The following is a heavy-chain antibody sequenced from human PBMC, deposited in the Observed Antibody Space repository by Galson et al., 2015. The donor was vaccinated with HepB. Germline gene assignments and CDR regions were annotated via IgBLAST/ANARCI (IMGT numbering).Heavy chain of an antibody. CDR3: ATSVYYYGSGSSFWKY. V-gene: IGHV1-3*01. J-gene: IGHJ4*02. CDR1: GYTFTSYA. CDR2: INAGNGNT. Sequence: GYTFTSYAMHWVRQAPGQRLEWMGWINAGNGNTKYSQKFQGRVTITRDTSASTAYMELSSLRSEDTAVYYCATSVYYYGSGSSFWKYWGQGTLVTVSS. D-gene: IGHD3-10*01.